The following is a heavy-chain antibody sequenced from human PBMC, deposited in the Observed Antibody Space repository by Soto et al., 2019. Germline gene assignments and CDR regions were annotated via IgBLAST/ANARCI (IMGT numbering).Heavy chain of an antibody. Sequence: VESLKMSGNGCGYSFTSYWIGCVRQMPWKGLEWMGIIYPGDSDTRYSPSFQGQVTISADKSISTAYLQWSSLKASDTAMYYCATCGGSCSHDAFDIWGQGTMVTVSS. CDR3: ATCGGSCSHDAFDI. D-gene: IGHD2-15*01. CDR1: GYSFTSYW. J-gene: IGHJ3*02. CDR2: IYPGDSDT. V-gene: IGHV5-51*01.